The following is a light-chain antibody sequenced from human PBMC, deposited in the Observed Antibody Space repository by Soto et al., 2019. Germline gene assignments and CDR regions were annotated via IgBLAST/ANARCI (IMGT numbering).Light chain of an antibody. CDR2: DAS. Sequence: EIVLTQSPDTLSLSPGERATLSGRASQSVRSNYLDWYQQKPGQAPRFLIYDASSRATGIPDRFSGSGSGTDFTLTISRLEPGDFAVYYCQQYGSSPLTFGGGTKVEIK. J-gene: IGKJ4*01. CDR1: QSVRSNY. V-gene: IGKV3-20*01. CDR3: QQYGSSPLT.